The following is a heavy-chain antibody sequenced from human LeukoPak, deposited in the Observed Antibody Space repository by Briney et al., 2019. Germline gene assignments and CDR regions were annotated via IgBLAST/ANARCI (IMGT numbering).Heavy chain of an antibody. D-gene: IGHD6-13*01. Sequence: ASVTVSCKASGDTFSSYAISWVLQAPGQGLEWMGGIIPIFGTANYAQKFQGRVTITTDESTSTAYMELSSLRSEDTAVYYCARDHTGFSSSSWYDYWGQGTLVTVSS. CDR3: ARDHTGFSSSSWYDY. CDR2: IIPIFGTA. V-gene: IGHV1-69*05. CDR1: GDTFSSYA. J-gene: IGHJ4*02.